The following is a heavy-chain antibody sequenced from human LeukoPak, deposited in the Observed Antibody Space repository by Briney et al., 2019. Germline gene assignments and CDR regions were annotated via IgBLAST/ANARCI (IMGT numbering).Heavy chain of an antibody. CDR1: GFIVSYNY. V-gene: IGHV3-53*01. CDR3: TKDGDCSGGSCYLGGVY. D-gene: IGHD2-15*01. J-gene: IGHJ4*02. CDR2: IYSGGTT. Sequence: GGSLRLSCAASGFIVSYNYMSWVRQAPGKGLEWVSIIYSGGTTFYADSVKGRFTISRDISKSSLYLQMNSLRAEDTAVYYCTKDGDCSGGSCYLGGVYWGQGTLVTVSS.